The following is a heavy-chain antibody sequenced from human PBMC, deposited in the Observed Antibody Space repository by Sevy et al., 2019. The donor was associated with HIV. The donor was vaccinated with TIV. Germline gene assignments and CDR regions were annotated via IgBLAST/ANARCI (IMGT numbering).Heavy chain of an antibody. CDR2: INSDGSKT. CDR1: GLTFSSYW. CDR3: ARDKSATAVDY. Sequence: GESLKISCAASGLTFSSYWMHWVRQAPGKGLGGVSHINSDGSKTGYADSVKGRFTISRDNAKNTLYLQMNSLRAEDTAVYYCARDKSATAVDYWGQGTLVTVSS. V-gene: IGHV3-74*01. D-gene: IGHD6-25*01. J-gene: IGHJ4*02.